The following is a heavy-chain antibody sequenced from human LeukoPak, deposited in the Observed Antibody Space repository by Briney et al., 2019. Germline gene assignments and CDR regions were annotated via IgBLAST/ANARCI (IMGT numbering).Heavy chain of an antibody. CDR1: GYTLTELS. CDR3: ATLLYRRGDY. J-gene: IGHJ4*02. V-gene: IGHV1-24*01. Sequence: ASVTVSCKVSGYTLTELSMHWVRQAPGKGLEWMGGFDPEDGETIYAQKFQGRVTMTEDTSTDTAYMGLSSLRSEDTAVYYCATLLYRRGDYWGQGTLVTVSS. CDR2: FDPEDGET. D-gene: IGHD1-26*01.